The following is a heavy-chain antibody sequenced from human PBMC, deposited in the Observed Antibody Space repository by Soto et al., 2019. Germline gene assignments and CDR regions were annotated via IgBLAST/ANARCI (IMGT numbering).Heavy chain of an antibody. CDR3: TTDLRGGVTSYDYLWGNRDY. V-gene: IGHV1-2*02. CDR2: INPITGGT. J-gene: IGHJ4*02. Sequence: GASVKVSCKASGYTFTSYYIHWVRQAPGQGLEWMGWINPITGGTNYAPKFQGRVTMTRDTSITTAYMELNSLKTEDTAVYYCTTDLRGGVTSYDYLWGNRDYWGQGTLVTVSS. D-gene: IGHD3-16*01. CDR1: GYTFTSYY.